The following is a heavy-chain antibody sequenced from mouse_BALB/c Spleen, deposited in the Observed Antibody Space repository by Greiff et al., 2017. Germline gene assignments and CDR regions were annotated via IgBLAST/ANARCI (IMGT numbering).Heavy chain of an antibody. V-gene: IGHV1S22*01. J-gene: IGHJ4*01. CDR3: TRRDYYGSSRYAMDY. CDR1: GYTFTSYW. Sequence: LQQPGSELVRPGASVKLSCTASGYTFTSYWMHWVQQRPGQGLEWIGNIYPGSGSTNYDEKFKSKATLTVDTASSTAYMQLSSLTSEDSAVYYCTRRDYYGSSRYAMDYWGQGTSVTVSS. CDR2: IYPGSGST. D-gene: IGHD1-1*01.